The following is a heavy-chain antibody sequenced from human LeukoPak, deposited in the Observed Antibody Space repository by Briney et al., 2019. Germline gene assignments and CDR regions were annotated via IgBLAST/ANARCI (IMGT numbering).Heavy chain of an antibody. D-gene: IGHD4-11*01. V-gene: IGHV3-21*01. CDR3: ARGLHPSCYYYYMDV. J-gene: IGHJ6*03. CDR1: GFTFSSYS. Sequence: GGSLRLSCAASGFTFSSYSMNWVRQAPGKGLEWVSSISSSSSYIYYADSVKGRFTISRDNAKNSLYLQMNSLRAEDTAVYYCARGLHPSCYYYYMDVWGKGTTVTVS. CDR2: ISSSSSYI.